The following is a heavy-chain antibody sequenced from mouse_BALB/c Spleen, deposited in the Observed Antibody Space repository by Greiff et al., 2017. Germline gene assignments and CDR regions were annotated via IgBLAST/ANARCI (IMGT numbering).Heavy chain of an antibody. Sequence: LQQPGSELVRPGASVKLSCKASGYTFTSYWMHWVKQRHGQGLEWIGNIYPGSGSTNYDEKFKSKGTLTVDTSSSTAYMHLSSLTSEDSAVYYCTRGNYEVNYAMDDWGQGTSVTVSS. D-gene: IGHD2-1*01. CDR1: GYTFTSYW. CDR3: TRGNYEVNYAMDD. J-gene: IGHJ4*01. V-gene: IGHV1S22*01. CDR2: IYPGSGST.